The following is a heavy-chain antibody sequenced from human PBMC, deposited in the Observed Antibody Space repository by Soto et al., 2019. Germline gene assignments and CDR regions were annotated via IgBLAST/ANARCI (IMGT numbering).Heavy chain of an antibody. D-gene: IGHD2-2*01. V-gene: IGHV3-23*01. CDR2: ITTSGGRT. CDR3: AQGQYGPVDP. CDR1: GFTFSTYA. J-gene: IGHJ5*02. Sequence: EVQVLESGGDLVQPGGSLRLSCAASGFTFSTYAMTWVRQAPGQGLEWVSAITTSGGRTYYADSVKGRFTISRDNSKNTLYLHMDSLRAEDTAVYYCAQGQYGPVDPWGQGTLVTVSS.